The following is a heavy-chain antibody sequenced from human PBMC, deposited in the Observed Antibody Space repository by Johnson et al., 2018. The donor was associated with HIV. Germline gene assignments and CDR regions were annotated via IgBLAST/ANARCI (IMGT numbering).Heavy chain of an antibody. D-gene: IGHD2-2*01. V-gene: IGHV3-7*02. CDR1: GFTFSSYW. CDR2: IKQDGSEK. CDR3: ARPRIEVLPAGAFDI. Sequence: VQLVESGGGLVQPGGSLRLSCAASGFTFSSYWMSWVRQAPGKGLEWVANIKQDGSEKYYVDSVKGRFTISRDNAKNSLYLQRNSLRSDDTAVYYCARPRIEVLPAGAFDIWGPGTMVTVSS. J-gene: IGHJ3*02.